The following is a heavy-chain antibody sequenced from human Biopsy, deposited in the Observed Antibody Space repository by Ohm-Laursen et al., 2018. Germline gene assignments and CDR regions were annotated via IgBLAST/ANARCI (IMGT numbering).Heavy chain of an antibody. D-gene: IGHD3-10*01. CDR2: ITSRSGYK. Sequence: SLRLSCAAAGFSFTSYTMNWVRQVPGKGLEWVSSITSRSGYKYYADSVKGRFTISRDNAKNSLYLQMKSLRAEDTAVYFCASLGLVWFGELLSVPFGMDVWGQGTTVTVSS. CDR1: GFSFTSYT. V-gene: IGHV3-21*01. CDR3: ASLGLVWFGELLSVPFGMDV. J-gene: IGHJ6*02.